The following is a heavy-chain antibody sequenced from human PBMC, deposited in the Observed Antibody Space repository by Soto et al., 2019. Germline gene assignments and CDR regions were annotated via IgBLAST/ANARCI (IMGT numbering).Heavy chain of an antibody. CDR3: ARDQGSDCSGGSCYPYYYGMDV. V-gene: IGHV1-69*04. Sequence: ASVKVSCKTSGGTFSNSAISWVRQAPGQGLEWMGRIIPILGIANYAQKFQGGVTITADKSTSTAYMELSSLRSEDTAVYYCARDQGSDCSGGSCYPYYYGMDVWGQGTTVTVSS. D-gene: IGHD2-15*01. CDR2: IIPILGIA. J-gene: IGHJ6*02. CDR1: GGTFSNSA.